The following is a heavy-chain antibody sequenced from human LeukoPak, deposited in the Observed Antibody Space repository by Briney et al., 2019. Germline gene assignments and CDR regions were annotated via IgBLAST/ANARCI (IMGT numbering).Heavy chain of an antibody. Sequence: GGSLRLSCAASGFTFSTYWMSWVRQAPGKGLEWVANINRDGSEKYYGDSVKGRFTISRDNAENSLFLQMNSLRADDRAVYYCAKWGPYWNSNYCPALDYWGEGALVTVSS. CDR1: GFTFSTYW. D-gene: IGHD2/OR15-2a*01. J-gene: IGHJ4*02. CDR2: INRDGSEK. CDR3: AKWGPYWNSNYCPALDY. V-gene: IGHV3-7*01.